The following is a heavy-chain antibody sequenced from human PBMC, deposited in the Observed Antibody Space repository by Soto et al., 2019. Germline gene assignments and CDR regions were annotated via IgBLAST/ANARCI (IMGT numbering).Heavy chain of an antibody. D-gene: IGHD3-10*01. CDR3: ARARAYYYSSESYYTPLEN. Sequence: QLQLQESGSGLVKPSQTLSLTCAVSGGSISSGGYSWSWIRQPPGKGLEWIGYIYHSRSTYYNPSLKRRVTIALDKSKNQFCLKLSSVTAADTAVYYCARARAYYYSSESYYTPLENWGQGTLVTASS. V-gene: IGHV4-30-2*01. CDR2: IYHSRST. J-gene: IGHJ4*02. CDR1: GGSISSGGYS.